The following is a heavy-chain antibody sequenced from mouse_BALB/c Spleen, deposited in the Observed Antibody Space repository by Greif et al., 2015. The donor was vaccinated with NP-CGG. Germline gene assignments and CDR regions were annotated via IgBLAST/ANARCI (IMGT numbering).Heavy chain of an antibody. CDR1: GYTFTSYV. Sequence: VQLKESGPELVKPGASVKMSCKASGYTFTSYVMHWVKQKPGQGLEWIGYINPYNDGTKYNEKFKGKATLTSDKSSSTAYMELSSLTSEDSAVYYCAGAMIATGFAYWGQGTLFAVSA. V-gene: IGHV1-14*01. CDR3: AGAMIATGFAY. J-gene: IGHJ3*01. D-gene: IGHD2-4*01. CDR2: INPYNDGT.